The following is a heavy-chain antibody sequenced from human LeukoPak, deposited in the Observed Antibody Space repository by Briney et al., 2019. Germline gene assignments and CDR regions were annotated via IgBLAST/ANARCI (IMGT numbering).Heavy chain of an antibody. CDR3: AKDQYWNYVSAFDI. Sequence: PGGSLRLSCAASGFTFSSYEMNWVRQAPGKGLEWVSYISSSGSTIYYADSVKGRFTISRDNAKNSLYLQMNSLRAEDTAVYYCAKDQYWNYVSAFDIWGQGTMVTVSS. D-gene: IGHD1-7*01. CDR1: GFTFSSYE. CDR2: ISSSGSTI. J-gene: IGHJ3*02. V-gene: IGHV3-48*03.